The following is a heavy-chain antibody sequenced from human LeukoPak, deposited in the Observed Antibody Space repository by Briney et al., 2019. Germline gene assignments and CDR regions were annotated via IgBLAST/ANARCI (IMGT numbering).Heavy chain of an antibody. Sequence: ASVKVSCKASGYTFTGYYMHWVRQAPGQGLEWMGWINPNSGGTNYAQKFQGRVTMTRDTSISTAYMELSRLRSDDTAVYYCARGLTYYYDSSGSYDAFDIWGQGTMVTVSS. CDR3: ARGLTYYYDSSGSYDAFDI. D-gene: IGHD3-22*01. J-gene: IGHJ3*02. CDR2: INPNSGGT. CDR1: GYTFTGYY. V-gene: IGHV1-2*02.